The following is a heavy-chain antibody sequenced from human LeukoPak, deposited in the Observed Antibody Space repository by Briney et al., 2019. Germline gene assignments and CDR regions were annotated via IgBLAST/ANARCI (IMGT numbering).Heavy chain of an antibody. J-gene: IGHJ4*02. D-gene: IGHD6-19*01. V-gene: IGHV3-23*01. CDR3: VKGKYSSGWFSIVDS. CDR1: RFTFRTYA. Sequence: GGSLRLSCAASRFTFRTYAMSWVRQAPGKGLEWVSAISSSGDSTYYEDSVKGRFTISRHNPKNTLYLQMNGLRVEDTALYYCVKGKYSSGWFSIVDSWGQGTLVTVSS. CDR2: ISSSGDST.